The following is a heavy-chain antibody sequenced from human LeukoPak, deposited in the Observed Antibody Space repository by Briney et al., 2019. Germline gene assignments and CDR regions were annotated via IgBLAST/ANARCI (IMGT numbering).Heavy chain of an antibody. J-gene: IGHJ4*02. Sequence: GASLKVSCKASGYTFTSYYIHWVQQAPGQGLEYMGRVRPDGSTAHAEKFQGRVTMTRDTSTSAVFMELSSLISDDTAVYYCMREGPGTYYFDFWGQGTLVTVSS. V-gene: IGHV1-46*01. CDR1: GYTFTSYY. CDR2: VRPDGST. CDR3: MREGPGTYYFDF.